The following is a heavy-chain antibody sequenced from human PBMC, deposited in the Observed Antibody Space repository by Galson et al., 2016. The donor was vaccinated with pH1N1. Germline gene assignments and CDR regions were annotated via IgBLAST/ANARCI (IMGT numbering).Heavy chain of an antibody. CDR2: IRHDGSKQ. V-gene: IGHV3-33*01. CDR1: ELNFSDYY. J-gene: IGHJ4*02. Sequence: SLRLSCAASELNFSDYYMHWVRQAPGKGLEWVAFIRHDGSKQYYADSVKGRFIISRDNSKNTLYLQMNSLRAEDTAVYFCARVQSGDLGAFDFWGQGTLVTVSS. CDR3: ARVQSGDLGAFDF. D-gene: IGHD4/OR15-4a*01.